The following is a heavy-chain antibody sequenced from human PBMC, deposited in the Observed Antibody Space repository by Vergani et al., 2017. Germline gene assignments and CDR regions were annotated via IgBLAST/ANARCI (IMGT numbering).Heavy chain of an antibody. CDR3: ARDLNGVAIRGGFDY. CDR1: GGTFSSYA. CDR2: IIPILGIA. V-gene: IGHV1-69*04. J-gene: IGHJ4*02. D-gene: IGHD3-3*01. Sequence: QVQLVQSGAEVKKPGSSVKVSCKASGGTFSSYAISWVRQAPGQGLEWMGRIIPILGIANYAQKFQGRVTITADKSTSTAYMELSSLRAEDTAVYYWARDLNGVAIRGGFDYWGQGTLVTVSS.